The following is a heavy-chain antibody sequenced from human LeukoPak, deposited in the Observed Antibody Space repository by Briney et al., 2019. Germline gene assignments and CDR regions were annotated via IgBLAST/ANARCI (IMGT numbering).Heavy chain of an antibody. CDR3: ARVKYSGSYPHDY. CDR2: ISSSGSTI. D-gene: IGHD1-26*01. Sequence: GGSLRLSCAASGFTFGDYYMSWIRQAPGKGLEWVSYISSSGSTIYYADSVKGRFTISRDNAKNSLYLQMNSLRAEDTALYYCARVKYSGSYPHDYWGQGTLVTVSS. CDR1: GFTFGDYY. J-gene: IGHJ4*02. V-gene: IGHV3-11*04.